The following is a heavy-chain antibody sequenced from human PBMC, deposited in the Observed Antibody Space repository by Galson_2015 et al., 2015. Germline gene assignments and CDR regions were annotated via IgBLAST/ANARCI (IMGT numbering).Heavy chain of an antibody. Sequence: SLRLSCAASGFIFDKYAMHWVRQAPGKGLEWVSGISWNNGNIDYADSVKGRFTVSRDNAKNSLYLQVNSLRPEDTALYYCVKENSYGYSYGMDVWGQGTTVTVSS. CDR1: GFIFDKYA. CDR2: ISWNNGNI. CDR3: VKENSYGYSYGMDV. V-gene: IGHV3-9*01. D-gene: IGHD5-18*01. J-gene: IGHJ6*02.